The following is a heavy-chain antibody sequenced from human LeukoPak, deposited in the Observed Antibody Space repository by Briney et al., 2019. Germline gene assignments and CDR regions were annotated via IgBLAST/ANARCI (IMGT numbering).Heavy chain of an antibody. CDR1: GFAFGSYA. CDR3: ARKNSGSSYYFDS. J-gene: IGHJ4*02. CDR2: ISDSGGNT. V-gene: IGHV3-23*01. D-gene: IGHD3-10*01. Sequence: GGSLRLSCAASGFAFGSYAMSWVRQAPGKGLEWVSTISDSGGNTYYADSVKGRFTFSRDNSKNTLFLQMNSLRAEDTAVYYCARKNSGSSYYFDSWGQGTLVTVSS.